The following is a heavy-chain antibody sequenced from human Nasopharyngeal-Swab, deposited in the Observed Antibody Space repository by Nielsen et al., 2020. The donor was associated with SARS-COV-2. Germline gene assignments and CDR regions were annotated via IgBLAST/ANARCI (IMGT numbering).Heavy chain of an antibody. CDR3: ARARGDYIMGYYYYYYGMDV. Sequence: GESLKISCAASGFTFSSYAMSWIRQAPGKGLEWVSYISSSSSYTNYADSVKGRFTISRDNAKNSLYLQMNSLRAEDTAVYYCARARGDYIMGYYYYYYGMDVWGQGTTVTVSS. CDR2: ISSSSSYT. V-gene: IGHV3-11*06. J-gene: IGHJ6*02. CDR1: GFTFSSYA. D-gene: IGHD4-17*01.